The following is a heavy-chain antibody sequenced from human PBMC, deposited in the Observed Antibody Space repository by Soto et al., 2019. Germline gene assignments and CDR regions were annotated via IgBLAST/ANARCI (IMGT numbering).Heavy chain of an antibody. CDR2: ISGSGGST. Sequence: GGSLRLSCAASGFTFSSYAMSWVRQAPGKGLEWVSAISGSGGSTYYADSVKGRFTISRDNSKNTLYLQMDSLRAEDTAVYYCAKYRIVATITRISWFDPWGQGTLVTVSS. CDR1: GFTFSSYA. V-gene: IGHV3-23*01. D-gene: IGHD5-12*01. J-gene: IGHJ5*02. CDR3: AKYRIVATITRISWFDP.